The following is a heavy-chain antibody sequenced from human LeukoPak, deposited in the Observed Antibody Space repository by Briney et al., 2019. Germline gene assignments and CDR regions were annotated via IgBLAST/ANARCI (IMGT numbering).Heavy chain of an antibody. V-gene: IGHV3-48*01. Sequence: GGSLRLSCAASGFTFSSYSMNWVRQAPGKGLEWVSYISSSSTIYYADSVKGRFTIPRDNAKNSLYLQMSSLRAEDTAVYYCARALRYFDWLSTSPEYNWFDPWGQGTLVTVSS. CDR3: ARALRYFDWLSTSPEYNWFDP. J-gene: IGHJ5*02. D-gene: IGHD3-9*01. CDR2: ISSSSTI. CDR1: GFTFSSYS.